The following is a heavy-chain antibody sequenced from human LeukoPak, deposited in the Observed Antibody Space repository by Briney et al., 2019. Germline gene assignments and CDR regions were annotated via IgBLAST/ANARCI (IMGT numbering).Heavy chain of an antibody. CDR2: ISSSGRTI. D-gene: IGHD4-17*01. J-gene: IGHJ4*02. CDR3: ARLRDTVTSASDY. CDR1: GFTFSDYY. V-gene: IGHV3-11*04. Sequence: GGSLRLSCAASGFTFSDYYMSWIRQAPGKGLEWVSYISSSGRTIFYADSVKGRFIISRDNAKNSLYLQMNSLRVEDTAVYNCARLRDTVTSASDYWGQGTLVTVSS.